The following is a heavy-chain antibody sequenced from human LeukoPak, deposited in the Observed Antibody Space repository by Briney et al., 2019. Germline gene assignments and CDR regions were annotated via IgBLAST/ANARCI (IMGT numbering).Heavy chain of an antibody. V-gene: IGHV1-8*03. J-gene: IGHJ4*02. CDR1: GYTFTSYD. Sequence: GASVKVSCKASGYTFTSYDINWERQATGQGLEWMGWMNPNSGNTGYAQKFQGRVTITRNTSISTAYMELSSLRSEDTAVYYCARGSLYYDFWSGPIDYWGQGTLVTVSS. D-gene: IGHD3-3*01. CDR2: MNPNSGNT. CDR3: ARGSLYYDFWSGPIDY.